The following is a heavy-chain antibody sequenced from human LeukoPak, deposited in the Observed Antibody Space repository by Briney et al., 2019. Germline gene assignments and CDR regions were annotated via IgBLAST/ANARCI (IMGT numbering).Heavy chain of an antibody. CDR2: ISYDGSNK. J-gene: IGHJ4*02. Sequence: GGSLRLSCAASGFTFSSYAMHWVRQAPGKGLEWVAVISYDGSNKYYADSVKGRFTISRDSSKNTLYLQMNSLRAEDTAVYYCARDYIAAAGPNWGQGTLVTVSS. D-gene: IGHD6-13*01. V-gene: IGHV3-30-3*01. CDR3: ARDYIAAAGPN. CDR1: GFTFSSYA.